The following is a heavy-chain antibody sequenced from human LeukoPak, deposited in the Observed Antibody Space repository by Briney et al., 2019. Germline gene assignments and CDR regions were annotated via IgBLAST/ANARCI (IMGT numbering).Heavy chain of an antibody. Sequence: GASVKVSCKASGYTFTGYYMHWVRQAPGQGLEWMGWINPNSGGTNYAQKFQGRVTITADESTSTAYMELSSLRSEDTAVYYCASTTRLLWFGELGDWGQGTLVTVSS. J-gene: IGHJ4*02. CDR2: INPNSGGT. CDR3: ASTTRLLWFGELGD. CDR1: GYTFTGYY. D-gene: IGHD3-10*01. V-gene: IGHV1-2*02.